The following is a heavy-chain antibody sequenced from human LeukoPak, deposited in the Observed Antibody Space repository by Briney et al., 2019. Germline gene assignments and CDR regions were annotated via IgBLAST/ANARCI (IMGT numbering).Heavy chain of an antibody. V-gene: IGHV1-2*02. Sequence: ASVKVSCKASGYTFTSYYIHWVRQAPGQGLELMGWINPNNGGTNYAQKFQGRVTMTRDTSISTAYVELSRLRSDDTAVYYCARSSSPCSGGSCYLYSYYYHNMDVWGKGTTVTISS. CDR3: ARSSSPCSGGSCYLYSYYYHNMDV. D-gene: IGHD2-15*01. CDR1: GYTFTSYY. J-gene: IGHJ6*03. CDR2: INPNNGGT.